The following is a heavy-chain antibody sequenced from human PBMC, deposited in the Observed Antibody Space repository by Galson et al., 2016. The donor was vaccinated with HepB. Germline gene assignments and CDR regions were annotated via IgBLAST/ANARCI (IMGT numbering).Heavy chain of an antibody. CDR3: ARGDFYFDSSGYYPQGVFDQ. CDR2: IWYDGSNK. Sequence: SLRLSCAASGFTFSTYAMHWVRQSPGKGLEWVALIWYDGSNKYYADSVKGRFNISRDPSRNTLFLQMNPLNAEDTAVYYCARGDFYFDSSGYYPQGVFDQWGQGTLVTVSS. J-gene: IGHJ4*02. V-gene: IGHV3-33*01. D-gene: IGHD3-22*01. CDR1: GFTFSTYA.